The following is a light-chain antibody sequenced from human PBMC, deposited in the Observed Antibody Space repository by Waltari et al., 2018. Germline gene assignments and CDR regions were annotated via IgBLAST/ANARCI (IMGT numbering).Light chain of an antibody. Sequence: EIVLTQSPGTLSLSPGERATLSCRASQSVSSSYLAWYQQKPGQAPRLLIYDASNRATGIPARFSGSGSGTDFTLTISSLDPEDFAVYFCQQRSNWPLTFGGGTKVEIK. V-gene: IGKV3D-20*02. CDR1: QSVSSSY. CDR3: QQRSNWPLT. CDR2: DAS. J-gene: IGKJ4*01.